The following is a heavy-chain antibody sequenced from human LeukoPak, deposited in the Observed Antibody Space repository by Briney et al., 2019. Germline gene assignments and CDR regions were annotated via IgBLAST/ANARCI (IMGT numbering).Heavy chain of an antibody. CDR3: AKDRLLGYYDFWSGHQFDP. CDR2: ISGSGGST. V-gene: IGHV3-23*01. Sequence: GGSLRLSCAASGFTFSSYAMSWVCQAPGKGLEWVSAISGSGGSTYYADSVKGRFTISRDNPKNTLYLQMNSLRAEDTAVYYCAKDRLLGYYDFWSGHQFDPWGQGTLVPVSS. J-gene: IGHJ5*02. D-gene: IGHD3-3*01. CDR1: GFTFSSYA.